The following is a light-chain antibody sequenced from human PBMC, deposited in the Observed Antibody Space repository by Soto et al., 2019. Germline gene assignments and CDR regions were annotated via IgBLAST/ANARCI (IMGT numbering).Light chain of an antibody. CDR1: SGHSSYI. J-gene: IGLJ2*01. V-gene: IGLV4-60*03. Sequence: QLVLTQSSSASASLGSSVKLTCTLSSGHSSYIIAWHQQQPGKAPRYLMKLEGSGSYNKGSGVPDRFSGSSSGSDRYLTIANLQSEDEADYYCETWHSKALKVFGGGIKLTVL. CDR3: ETWHSKALKV. CDR2: LEGSGSY.